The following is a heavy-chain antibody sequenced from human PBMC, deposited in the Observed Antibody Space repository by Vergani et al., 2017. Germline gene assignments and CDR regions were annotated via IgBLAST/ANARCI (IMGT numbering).Heavy chain of an antibody. D-gene: IGHD1-1*01. V-gene: IGHV3-30*03. CDR3: ARPGYDWNSAYAFHL. Sequence: QVQLVESGGNVVQSGTSLRLSCAASGFSFGSYGMHWVRQSPGKGLEWVAVISNDGGNKYYADSVKGRFAISRDNSRNALYLQVASLRPEDTAMYYCARPGYDWNSAYAFHLWGQGTMVTVSS. CDR1: GFSFGSYG. J-gene: IGHJ3*01. CDR2: ISNDGGNK.